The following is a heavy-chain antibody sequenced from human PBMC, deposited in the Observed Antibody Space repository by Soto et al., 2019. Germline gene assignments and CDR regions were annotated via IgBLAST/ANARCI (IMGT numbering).Heavy chain of an antibody. CDR1: GLSFSDHW. J-gene: IGHJ4*02. CDR3: AREARDSEYEDK. CDR2: INNDGDTT. V-gene: IGHV3-74*03. Sequence: EVQLGGSGGGLVHRGGSLRLSCAASGLSFSDHWFHWCPLPPGKGLVWVSRINNDGDTTTYADSVKGRFTISRDNAKKTLYLQMNSLRAEDTAVYFCAREARDSEYEDKWGQGTVVTVSS. D-gene: IGHD2-2*01.